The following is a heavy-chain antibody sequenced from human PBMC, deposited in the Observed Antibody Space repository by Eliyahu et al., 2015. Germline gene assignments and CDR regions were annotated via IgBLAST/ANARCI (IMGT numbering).Heavy chain of an antibody. D-gene: IGHD1-1*01. CDR1: XFRFGRDW. CDR3: ASSRYNA. Sequence: EAQLVESGGGSXXPXGSLXLTGVASXFRFGRDWMNWVRQAPGKGLEWVANIKEDGSEKYYVDSVKGRFTISRDNAKNSLYLQMNSLRAEDTAVYYCASSRYNAWGQGTLVTVSS. V-gene: IGHV3-7*01. CDR2: IKEDGSEK. J-gene: IGHJ5*02.